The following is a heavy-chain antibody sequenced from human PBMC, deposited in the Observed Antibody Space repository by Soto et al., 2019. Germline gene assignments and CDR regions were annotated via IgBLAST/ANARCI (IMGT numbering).Heavy chain of an antibody. CDR3: AKDERYYELWSGQGLYYPSGMDV. D-gene: IGHD3-3*01. J-gene: IGHJ6*02. CDR2: ISYDGNNK. CDR1: GFTFDNYA. Sequence: HPGGSLRLSCTASGFTFDNYAMHWVRQAPGKGLEWVALISYDGNNKYSTDSVRGRFTISRDTSKNTVFLVMNSLRAEDTAVYYCAKDERYYELWSGQGLYYPSGMDVWGQGTTVTVSS. V-gene: IGHV3-30-3*01.